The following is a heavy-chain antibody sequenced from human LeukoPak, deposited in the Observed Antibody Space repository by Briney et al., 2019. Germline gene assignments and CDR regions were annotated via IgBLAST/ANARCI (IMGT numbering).Heavy chain of an antibody. D-gene: IGHD6-13*01. Sequence: PGESLRLSCAASGFTFSSYAMHWVRQAPGKGLEYVSAISSNGGSTYYANSMKGRFTISRDNSKNTLYLQMGSLRAEDMAVYYCARDQEYSSSWYGRYYYYYYMDVWGKGTTVTVSS. CDR2: ISSNGGST. CDR1: GFTFSSYA. J-gene: IGHJ6*03. CDR3: ARDQEYSSSWYGRYYYYYYMDV. V-gene: IGHV3-64*01.